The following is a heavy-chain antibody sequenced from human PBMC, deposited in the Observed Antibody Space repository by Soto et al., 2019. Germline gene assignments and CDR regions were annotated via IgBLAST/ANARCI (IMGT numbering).Heavy chain of an antibody. CDR3: ARAYSSSSGFDAFDI. V-gene: IGHV3-13*01. D-gene: IGHD6-6*01. CDR2: IGTAGDT. Sequence: EVQLVESGGGLVQPGGSLRLSCAASGFTFSSYDMHWVRQATGKGLEWVSAIGTAGDTYYPGSVKGRFTISRENAKNSLYLQMNSLRAGDTAVYYCARAYSSSSGFDAFDIWGQGTMVTVSS. J-gene: IGHJ3*02. CDR1: GFTFSSYD.